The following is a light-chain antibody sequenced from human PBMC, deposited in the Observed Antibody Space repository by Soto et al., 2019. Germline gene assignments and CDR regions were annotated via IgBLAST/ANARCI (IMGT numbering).Light chain of an antibody. Sequence: QSALTQPPSASGTPGQRVAISCSGSSSNIGSNAVNWYQQLPGAAPKLLIYKNNLRPSGVPDRFSGSKSGASASLAMSGLQSEDESDYYCAAWDDSLKGLVFGGGTKLTVL. CDR1: SSNIGSNA. CDR2: KNN. CDR3: AAWDDSLKGLV. J-gene: IGLJ3*02. V-gene: IGLV1-44*01.